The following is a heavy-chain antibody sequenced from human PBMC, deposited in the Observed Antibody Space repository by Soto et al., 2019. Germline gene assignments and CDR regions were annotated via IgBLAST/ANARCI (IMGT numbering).Heavy chain of an antibody. CDR2: MNPNSGNT. D-gene: IGHD2-2*01. J-gene: IGHJ6*02. CDR3: ARDPVYIVVVPAAGPYGMDV. V-gene: IGHV1-8*01. CDR1: GYTFTSYD. Sequence: ASVKVSCKASGYTFTSYDINWVRQATGQGLEWMGWMNPNSGNTGYAQKFQGRVTMTRNTSISTAYMELSSLRSEDTAVYYCARDPVYIVVVPAAGPYGMDVWGQGTTVTVSS.